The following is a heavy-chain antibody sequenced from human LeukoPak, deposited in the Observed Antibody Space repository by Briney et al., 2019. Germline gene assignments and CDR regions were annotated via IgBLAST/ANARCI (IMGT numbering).Heavy chain of an antibody. CDR2: INPNSGGT. D-gene: IGHD3-10*01. J-gene: IGHJ6*02. CDR1: GYTFTGYY. Sequence: ASVKVSCKASGYTFTGYYMHWVRQAPGQGLEWMGWINPNSGGTNYAQKFQGRVTMTRDTSISTAYMELSRLRSDDTAVYYCARVSVLLWFGERYGMDVWGQGTTVTVSS. CDR3: ARVSVLLWFGERYGMDV. V-gene: IGHV1-2*02.